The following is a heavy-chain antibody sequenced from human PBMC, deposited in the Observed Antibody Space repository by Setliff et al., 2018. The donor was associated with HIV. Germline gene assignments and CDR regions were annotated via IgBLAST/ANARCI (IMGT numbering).Heavy chain of an antibody. J-gene: IGHJ4*02. D-gene: IGHD2-2*01. V-gene: IGHV5-51*01. CDR2: IYPGDSNT. CDR1: GYSFISYW. CDR3: ATPISITSGSAFDY. Sequence: GESLKISCKGSGYSFISYWIGWVRQMPGKGLEWMEIIYPGDSNTKYSPSFQGQVTLSVDKSISTAYLQWSSLKASDTAMYYCATPISITSGSAFDYWGQGTLVTVSS.